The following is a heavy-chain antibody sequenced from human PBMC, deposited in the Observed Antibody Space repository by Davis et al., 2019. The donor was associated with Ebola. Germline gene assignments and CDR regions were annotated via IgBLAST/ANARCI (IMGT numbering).Heavy chain of an antibody. CDR1: GYSFTNYW. Sequence: GESLKISCKGSGYSFTNYWIGWVRQMPGKGLEWMGIVYPGDSDTRYSPSFQGQVTISADKSISTAYLQWSSLKASDTAMYYCARHRLDIVATNSFDYWGQGTLVTVSS. V-gene: IGHV5-51*01. J-gene: IGHJ4*02. D-gene: IGHD5-12*01. CDR2: VYPGDSDT. CDR3: ARHRLDIVATNSFDY.